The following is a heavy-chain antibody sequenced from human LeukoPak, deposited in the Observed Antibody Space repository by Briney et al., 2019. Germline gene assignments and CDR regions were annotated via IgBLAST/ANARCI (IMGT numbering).Heavy chain of an antibody. D-gene: IGHD3-22*01. CDR1: GFTFSSSA. CDR3: ARGYYYDSGAYHIDD. J-gene: IGHJ4*02. CDR2: ISGSGDST. Sequence: GGSLRLSCAVSGFTFSSSAMNWLRQPPGKGLEWVSAISGSGDSTYYADSVKGRFTISKDNSKPTLYVQMNSLRAAVTALSYCARGYYYDSGAYHIDDWGKGAPVTVSS. V-gene: IGHV3-23*01.